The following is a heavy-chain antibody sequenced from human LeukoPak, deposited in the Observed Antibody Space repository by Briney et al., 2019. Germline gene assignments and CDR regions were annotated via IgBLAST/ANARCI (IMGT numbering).Heavy chain of an antibody. V-gene: IGHV3-33*01. J-gene: IGHJ5*02. CDR2: IWYDGSNK. CDR1: GFTFSSYG. CDR3: ARDRPYSGSYFGWFDP. Sequence: SLRLSCAASGFTFSSYGMHWVRQAPGKGLEWGAVIWYDGSNKYYADSVKGRFTISRDNSKNTLYLQMNSLRAEGTAVYYCARDRPYSGSYFGWFDPWGQGTLVTVSS. D-gene: IGHD1-26*01.